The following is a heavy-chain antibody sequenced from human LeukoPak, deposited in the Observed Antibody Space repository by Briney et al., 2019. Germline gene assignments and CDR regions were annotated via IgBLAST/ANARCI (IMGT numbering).Heavy chain of an antibody. CDR3: AKSRATSDWYFFDY. V-gene: IGHV3-23*01. CDR2: IISGGNT. Sequence: PGGSLRLSYAASGFTFSSYAMSWVRQAPGKGLEWVSGIISGGNTYYADSVKGRFTISRDNSKNALYLQMNSLRAEDTAVYHCAKSRATSDWYFFDYWGQGTLVTVSS. J-gene: IGHJ4*02. CDR1: GFTFSSYA. D-gene: IGHD2-21*02.